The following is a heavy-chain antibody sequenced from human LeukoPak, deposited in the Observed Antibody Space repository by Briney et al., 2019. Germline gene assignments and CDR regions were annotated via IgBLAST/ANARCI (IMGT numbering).Heavy chain of an antibody. CDR1: GFTFDDYA. Sequence: GGSLRPSCAASGFTFDDYAMHWVRQAPGKGLEWVSGISWNSGSIGYADSVKGRFTISRDNSKNSLYLQMNSLRTEDTALYYCAKGKNTGSYLSHVDYWGQGTLVTVSS. V-gene: IGHV3-9*01. CDR2: ISWNSGSI. CDR3: AKGKNTGSYLSHVDY. D-gene: IGHD3-10*01. J-gene: IGHJ4*02.